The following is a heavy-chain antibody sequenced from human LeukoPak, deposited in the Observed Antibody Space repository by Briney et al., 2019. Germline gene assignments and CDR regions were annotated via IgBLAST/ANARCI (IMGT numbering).Heavy chain of an antibody. Sequence: ASVKVSCKASGYTFTGYYMHWVRQAPGQGLEWMGWINPNSGGTNYAQKFQGRVTMTRDTSISTAYMELSRLRSDDTAVYCCARDHYCSSTSCYNYYYGMDVWGQGTTVTVSS. D-gene: IGHD2-2*02. V-gene: IGHV1-2*02. CDR3: ARDHYCSSTSCYNYYYGMDV. CDR2: INPNSGGT. CDR1: GYTFTGYY. J-gene: IGHJ6*02.